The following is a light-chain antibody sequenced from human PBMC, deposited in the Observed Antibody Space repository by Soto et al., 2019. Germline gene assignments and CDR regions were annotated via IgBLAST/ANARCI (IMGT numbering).Light chain of an antibody. Sequence: EVVMTQSPATLSVSPGERATLSCRASESVSNKVAWYQQRPGQAPRLLISEASTRATDIPSRFGGSGSGTEFTLTIASLQSEDFALYYCQQYNSWPRTFGQGTKVDIK. CDR3: QQYNSWPRT. V-gene: IGKV3-15*01. CDR2: EAS. CDR1: ESVSNK. J-gene: IGKJ1*01.